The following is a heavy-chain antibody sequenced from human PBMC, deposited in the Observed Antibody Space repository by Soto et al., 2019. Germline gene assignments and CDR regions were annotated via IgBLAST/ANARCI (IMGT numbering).Heavy chain of an antibody. J-gene: IGHJ4*02. Sequence: GGSLRLSCTASGFTFGDYAMSWFRQAPGKGLEWVGFIRSKAYGGTTEYAAPVKGRFTISRDDSKSIAYLQMNSLKTEDTAVYYCTRLVVGDILTGAFDYWGQGTLVTV. CDR3: TRLVVGDILTGAFDY. D-gene: IGHD3-9*01. V-gene: IGHV3-49*03. CDR2: IRSKAYGGTT. CDR1: GFTFGDYA.